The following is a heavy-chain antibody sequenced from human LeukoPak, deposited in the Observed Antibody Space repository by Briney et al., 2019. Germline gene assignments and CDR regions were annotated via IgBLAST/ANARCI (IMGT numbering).Heavy chain of an antibody. J-gene: IGHJ4*02. V-gene: IGHV1-2*02. CDR3: ASSPYDSSGYTR. CDR2: INPNSGGT. Sequence: ASVKVSCKASGYTFTGYYMHWVRQAPGQGLEWMGWINPNSGGTNYAQKFQGRVTMTRHTSISTAHMELSRLRSDDTAVYSCASSPYDSSGYTRWGQGTLVTVSS. CDR1: GYTFTGYY. D-gene: IGHD3-22*01.